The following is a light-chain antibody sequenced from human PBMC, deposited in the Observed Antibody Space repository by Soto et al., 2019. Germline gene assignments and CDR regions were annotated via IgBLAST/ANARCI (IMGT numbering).Light chain of an antibody. CDR1: SSDVGGYNY. Sequence: QSALTQPRSVSGSPGQSVTISCTGTSSDVGGYNYVSWYQQHPGQAPKLMIYDVTKRPSGVPDRFSGSKSGNTASLSISGLQADDEADYYCCSLTTSHTYVFGSGTKLNVL. CDR3: CSLTTSHTYV. V-gene: IGLV2-11*01. CDR2: DVT. J-gene: IGLJ1*01.